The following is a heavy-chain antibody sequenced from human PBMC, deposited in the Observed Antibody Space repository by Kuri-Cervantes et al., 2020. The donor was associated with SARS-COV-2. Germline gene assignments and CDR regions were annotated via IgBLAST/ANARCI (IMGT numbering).Heavy chain of an antibody. CDR1: GFTFSNYG. D-gene: IGHD3-10*01. CDR2: ISYDGGNK. V-gene: IGHV3-30*18. CDR3: VKGSAASRPYYFDS. J-gene: IGHJ4*02. Sequence: GESLKISCAASGFTFSNYGIHWVRQAPGKGLEWVAVISYDGGNKYYADSVKGRFTISRDNSKNTLYLQMNSLRAEDTAVYHCVKGSAASRPYYFDSWGQGTLVTVSS.